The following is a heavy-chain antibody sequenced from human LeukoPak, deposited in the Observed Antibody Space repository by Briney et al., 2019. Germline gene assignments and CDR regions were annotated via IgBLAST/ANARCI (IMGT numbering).Heavy chain of an antibody. CDR3: AKGSRGSCSRTYCYPFDY. J-gene: IGHJ4*02. V-gene: IGHV3-23*01. CDR1: GFTFSSYA. Sequence: GGSLRLSCAASGFTFSSYAMSWVRHIPGKGLEWVSAISGSDAGTYYADSVKGRFTISRDNSKNTLYLQMNILRAEDTAVYYCAKGSRGSCSRTYCYPFDYWGQGTLVTVSS. D-gene: IGHD2-2*01. CDR2: ISGSDAGT.